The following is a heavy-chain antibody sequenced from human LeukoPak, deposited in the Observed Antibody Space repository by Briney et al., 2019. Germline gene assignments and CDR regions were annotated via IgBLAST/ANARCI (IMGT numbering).Heavy chain of an antibody. Sequence: SETLSLTCAVYGGSFSGYYWSWIRQPPGRGLEWIGEINHSGSTNYNPSLKSRVTISVDTSKNQFSLKLSSVTAADTAVYYCARGLVGLGYSQYFQHWGQGTLVTVSS. CDR2: INHSGST. V-gene: IGHV4-34*01. CDR3: ARGLVGLGYSQYFQH. J-gene: IGHJ1*01. CDR1: GGSFSGYY. D-gene: IGHD2-15*01.